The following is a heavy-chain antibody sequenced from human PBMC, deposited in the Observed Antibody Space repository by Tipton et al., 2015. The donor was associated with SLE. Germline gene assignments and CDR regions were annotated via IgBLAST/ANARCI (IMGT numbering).Heavy chain of an antibody. CDR1: GGSISSYY. J-gene: IGHJ6*03. CDR2: IYYSGST. V-gene: IGHV4-59*01. D-gene: IGHD2-2*03. Sequence: TLSLTCTVSGGSISSYYWSWIRQPPGKGLEWIGYIYYSGSTNYNPSLKSQVTISVDTSKNQFSLKLSSVTAADTAVYYCAGVDSLYYYMDVWGKGTTVTVSS. CDR3: AGVDSLYYYMDV.